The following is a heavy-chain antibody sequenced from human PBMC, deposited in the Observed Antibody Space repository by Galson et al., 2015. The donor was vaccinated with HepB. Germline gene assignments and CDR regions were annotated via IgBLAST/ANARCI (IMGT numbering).Heavy chain of an antibody. CDR2: IYYSGST. CDR1: GGSISSYN. J-gene: IGHJ6*02. CDR3: ARVKSIGDSRVDTMDV. V-gene: IGHV4-59*01. D-gene: IGHD2-21*01. Sequence: ETLSLTCTVSGGSISSYNWSWIRQPPGRGLRQPPGKGLEWIGYIYYSGSTNYNPSLKSRVTMAVDTSKNQSSLKLSSVTAADTAVYYCARVKSIGDSRVDTMDVWGQGTTVTVSS.